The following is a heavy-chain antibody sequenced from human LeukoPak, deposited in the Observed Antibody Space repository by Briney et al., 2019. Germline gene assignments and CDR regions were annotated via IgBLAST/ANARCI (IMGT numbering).Heavy chain of an antibody. CDR1: GFIFSRHW. D-gene: IGHD3-3*02. CDR2: VKKDDTYR. J-gene: IGHJ4*02. V-gene: IGHV3-74*01. Sequence: PGGSLRLSCAASGFIFSRHWMHWVRQAPGEGLECVARVKKDDTYRDYADSVKGRFTISRDNAKNTLYLQMNSLRVEDTARYYCVRDDDIYGFDYWGQGTMVTVSS. CDR3: VRDDDIYGFDY.